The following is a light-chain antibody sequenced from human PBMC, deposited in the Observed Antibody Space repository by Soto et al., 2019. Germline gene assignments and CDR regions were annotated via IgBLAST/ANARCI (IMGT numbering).Light chain of an antibody. Sequence: ASRMTQSPSSLSASTGDRVTITCRASQGLSSYLDWYQQKPGKAPKLLIYAASTVQSGVPSMFSGSGSGKYFTLTISCLHSEDFATYYCQHYYSYPRTFGQGTKVEIK. CDR2: AAS. V-gene: IGKV1-8*01. CDR1: QGLSSY. J-gene: IGKJ1*01. CDR3: QHYYSYPRT.